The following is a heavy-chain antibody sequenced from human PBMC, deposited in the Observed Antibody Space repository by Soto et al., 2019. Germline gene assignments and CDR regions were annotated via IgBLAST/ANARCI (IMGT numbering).Heavy chain of an antibody. D-gene: IGHD3-9*01. Sequence: PGGSLRLSCAASGFTFSSYAMSWVRQAPGKGLEWVSAISGSGGSTYYADSVEGRFTLSRDNSKNTLYLQMNSLRAEDTAVYYCAKDQYSLTGYNGFEPWGQGTLVTVSS. CDR1: GFTFSSYA. CDR2: ISGSGGST. CDR3: AKDQYSLTGYNGFEP. V-gene: IGHV3-23*01. J-gene: IGHJ5*02.